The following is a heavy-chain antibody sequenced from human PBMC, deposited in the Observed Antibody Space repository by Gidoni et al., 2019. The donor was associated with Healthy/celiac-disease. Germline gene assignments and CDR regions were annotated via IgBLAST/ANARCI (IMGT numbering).Heavy chain of an antibody. CDR1: GFTFSSYS. Sequence: EVQLVESGGGLVKPGGSLRLSCAASGFTFSSYSMHWVRQAPGKGLGWDSSIRRSSIYIYYADSVKGRFTISRDNAKNSLYLQMNSLRAEDTAVYYCARLVEGLPLYAYYYYGMDVWGQGTTVTVSS. V-gene: IGHV3-21*01. J-gene: IGHJ6*02. D-gene: IGHD4-17*01. CDR2: IRRSSIYI. CDR3: ARLVEGLPLYAYYYYGMDV.